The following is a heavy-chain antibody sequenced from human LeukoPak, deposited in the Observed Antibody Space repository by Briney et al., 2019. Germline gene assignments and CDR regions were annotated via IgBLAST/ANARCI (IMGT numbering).Heavy chain of an antibody. Sequence: ASVKVSCKASGYTLNRLGISWVRQAPGLGLEWLGWINTYSGKTKIAENFQGRVSMTTDTSTSTVHMELTSLRSDDTAVYFCARDTPQHLKRFDLWGQGTLVTVSS. CDR3: ARDTPQHLKRFDL. CDR1: GYTLNRLG. J-gene: IGHJ4*02. D-gene: IGHD6-13*01. V-gene: IGHV1-18*01. CDR2: INTYSGKT.